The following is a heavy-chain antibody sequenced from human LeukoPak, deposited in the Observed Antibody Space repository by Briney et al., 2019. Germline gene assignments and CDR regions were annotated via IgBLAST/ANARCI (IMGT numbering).Heavy chain of an antibody. CDR3: ARGRSSRFGELLLSYYYYYYYMDV. J-gene: IGHJ6*03. CDR2: INWNSGGI. CDR1: GFTFDKYG. Sequence: PGGSLRLSCAASGFTFDKYGMHWVRHAPGKGLEWVSGINWNSGGIGYADSVKGRFTISRDNAKNSLYLQMNSLRAEDTAVYYCARGRSSRFGELLLSYYYYYYYMDVWGKGTTVTISS. D-gene: IGHD3-10*01. V-gene: IGHV3-9*01.